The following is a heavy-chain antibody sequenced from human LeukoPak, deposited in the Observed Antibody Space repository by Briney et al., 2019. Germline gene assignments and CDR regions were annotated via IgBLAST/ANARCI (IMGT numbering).Heavy chain of an antibody. V-gene: IGHV4-4*07. Sequence: SETLSLTCTVSGGSISTFYWSWIRQPAGKRLEWIGRIYTTGSTNYNPSLKSRITMSVDTSKNLFSLKLSSVTVADTAVYYCASEYYYDTSGYYSLAYWGQGTLVTVSS. CDR1: GGSISTFY. CDR2: IYTTGST. J-gene: IGHJ4*02. D-gene: IGHD3-22*01. CDR3: ASEYYYDTSGYYSLAY.